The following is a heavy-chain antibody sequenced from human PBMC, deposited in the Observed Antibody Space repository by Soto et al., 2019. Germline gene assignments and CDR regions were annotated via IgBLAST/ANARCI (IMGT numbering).Heavy chain of an antibody. CDR2: IIPILSTA. CDR3: ARDLSIGSVYSGYDLIDK. CDR1: GGTFSTST. V-gene: IGHV1-69*08. Sequence: QVQLVQSGAEVKKPGSSVKVSCKASGGTFSTSTFTWVRQAPGQGLEWMGRIIPILSTANYAQQFPGTVTIPAGEATSTVYMELISLRSQDTGVYYCARDLSIGSVYSGYDLIDKWGQGTLVTVSS. D-gene: IGHD5-12*01. J-gene: IGHJ4*02.